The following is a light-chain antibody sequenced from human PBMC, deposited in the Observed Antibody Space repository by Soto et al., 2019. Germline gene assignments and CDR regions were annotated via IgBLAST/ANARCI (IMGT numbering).Light chain of an antibody. J-gene: IGKJ5*01. Sequence: EIVLTQSPGTLSLSPGERATLSCRASQSVSSSYLAWYQQKPGQAPRLLIYGASSRATGIPDRFSGSGSGTDFTLTISRLEPEDFVVYYCQQYGSSPPSITFGQGHDWRLN. CDR2: GAS. V-gene: IGKV3-20*01. CDR1: QSVSSSY. CDR3: QQYGSSPPSIT.